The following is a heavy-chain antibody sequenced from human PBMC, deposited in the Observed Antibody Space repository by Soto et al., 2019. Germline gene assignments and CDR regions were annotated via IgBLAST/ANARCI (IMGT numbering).Heavy chain of an antibody. CDR2: INHSGST. CDR3: ARAGFFVYIVATIGENWFDP. D-gene: IGHD5-12*01. CDR1: GGSFSGYY. V-gene: IGHV4-34*01. J-gene: IGHJ5*02. Sequence: SETLSLTCAVYGGSFSGYYWSWIRQPPGKGLEWIGEINHSGSTNYNPSLKSRVTISVDSSKNQFSLKLSSVTAADTAVYYCARAGFFVYIVATIGENWFDPWGQGTLVTVSS.